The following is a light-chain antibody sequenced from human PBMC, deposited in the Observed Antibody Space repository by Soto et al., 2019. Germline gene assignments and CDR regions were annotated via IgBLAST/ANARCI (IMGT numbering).Light chain of an antibody. Sequence: EIVLTQSPGTLSASPGERATLSCRASQTISSNYLAWYQQKPGQAPSLLIYGTSSRATGIPDRFSGSGSGTDFTLTISRLEPEDSAIYYCQQYVSWTFGQGNKVEIK. J-gene: IGKJ1*01. CDR2: GTS. V-gene: IGKV3-20*01. CDR3: QQYVSWT. CDR1: QTISSNY.